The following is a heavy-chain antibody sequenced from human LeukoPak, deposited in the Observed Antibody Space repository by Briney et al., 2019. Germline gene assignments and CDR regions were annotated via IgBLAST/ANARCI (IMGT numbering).Heavy chain of an antibody. CDR1: GGTFSSYA. J-gene: IGHJ4*02. Sequence: SVKVSCKASGGTFSSYAISWVRQAPGQGLEWMGGIIPIFGTANYAQKFQGRVTITADESTSTAYMELSSLRSEDSAVYYCARGMESGRYDIFDYWGQGTLVTVSS. CDR2: IIPIFGTA. D-gene: IGHD3-9*01. CDR3: ARGMESGRYDIFDY. V-gene: IGHV1-69*13.